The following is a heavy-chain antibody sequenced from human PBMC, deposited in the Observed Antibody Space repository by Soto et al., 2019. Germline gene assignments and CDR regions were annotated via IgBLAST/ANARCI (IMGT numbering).Heavy chain of an antibody. V-gene: IGHV3-33*01. Sequence: QVQLVESGGGVVQPGRSLRLSCAASGFTLSSYGMHWVRQAPGKGLEWVAVIWYDGSNKYYADSVKGRFTISRDNSKNTLYLQMNSLRAEDTAVYYCARDSGSYSRYFDYWGQGTLVTVSS. CDR2: IWYDGSNK. CDR3: ARDSGSYSRYFDY. J-gene: IGHJ4*02. D-gene: IGHD3-10*01. CDR1: GFTLSSYG.